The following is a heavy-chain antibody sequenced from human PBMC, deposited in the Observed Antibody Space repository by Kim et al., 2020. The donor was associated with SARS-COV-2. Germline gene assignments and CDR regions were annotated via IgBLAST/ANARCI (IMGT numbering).Heavy chain of an antibody. J-gene: IGHJ4*02. V-gene: IGHV7-4-1*02. CDR3: AREGEGGDYETFDY. Sequence: AHGFTGRFVFSLDTSVSTAYLQISSLKAEDTAVYYCAREGEGGDYETFDYWGQGTLVTVSS. D-gene: IGHD4-17*01.